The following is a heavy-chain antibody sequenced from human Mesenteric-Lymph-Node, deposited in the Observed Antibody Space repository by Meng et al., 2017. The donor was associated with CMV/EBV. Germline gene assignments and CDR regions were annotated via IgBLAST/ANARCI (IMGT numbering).Heavy chain of an antibody. V-gene: IGHV5-51*01. J-gene: IGHJ6*02. D-gene: IGHD3-3*01. Sequence: KVSCKGSGYSFSTYWIGWVRQMPGKGLEWMGIIYPDDSDTRYSPSFQGQVTISADKSISTAYLQWSSLKASDTAMYYCARVRRDGSLEWLLPPYYYGMDVWGQGTTVTVSS. CDR1: GYSFSTYW. CDR2: IYPDDSDT. CDR3: ARVRRDGSLEWLLPPYYYGMDV.